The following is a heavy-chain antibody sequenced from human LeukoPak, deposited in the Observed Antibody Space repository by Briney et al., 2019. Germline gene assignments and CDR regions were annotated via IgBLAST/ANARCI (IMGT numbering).Heavy chain of an antibody. Sequence: GGSLRLSCAASGFALSSYWMHWVRQVPGKGLVWVSRINSDGSTTGYADSVKGRFTISRDNAKNTLYLQLNSLRAEDTAVYYCAKHFGSGTYYNYLDYWGQGTLVTVSS. D-gene: IGHD3-10*01. J-gene: IGHJ4*02. CDR3: AKHFGSGTYYNYLDY. V-gene: IGHV3-74*01. CDR1: GFALSSYW. CDR2: INSDGSTT.